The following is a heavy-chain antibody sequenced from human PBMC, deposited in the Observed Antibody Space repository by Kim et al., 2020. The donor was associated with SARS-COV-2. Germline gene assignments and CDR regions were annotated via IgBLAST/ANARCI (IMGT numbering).Heavy chain of an antibody. CDR3: AMAYCSGGMCYGTDAFDV. D-gene: IGHD2-15*01. CDR2: IYYSGRT. J-gene: IGHJ3*01. CDR1: GGSISSSSYY. V-gene: IGHV4-39*07. Sequence: SETLSLTCTVSGGSISSSSYYWGWIRQPPGKGLEWIATIYYSGRTYYNPSLKSRVTISVDTSKNQFSLKLTSVTAADTALYYCAMAYCSGGMCYGTDAFDVWGQGRMVTVSS.